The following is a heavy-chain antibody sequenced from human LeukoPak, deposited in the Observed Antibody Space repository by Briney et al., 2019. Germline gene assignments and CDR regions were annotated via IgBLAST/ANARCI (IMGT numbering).Heavy chain of an antibody. D-gene: IGHD5-18*01. CDR3: ARDGLDTAMEGGVDY. CDR2: ISAYNGNT. V-gene: IGHV1-18*01. J-gene: IGHJ4*02. CDR1: GYTLTSYG. Sequence: ASVKVSCKASGYTLTSYGISWVRQAPGQGLEWMGWISAYNGNTNYAQKLQGRVTMTTDTSTSTAYMELRSLRSDDTAVYYCARDGLDTAMEGGVDYWGQGTLVTVSS.